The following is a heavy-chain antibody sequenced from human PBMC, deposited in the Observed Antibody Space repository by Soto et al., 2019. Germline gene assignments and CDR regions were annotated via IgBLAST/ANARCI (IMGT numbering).Heavy chain of an antibody. J-gene: IGHJ4*02. CDR3: ATALGCRSTSCTLDY. D-gene: IGHD2-2*01. V-gene: IGHV1-69*01. Sequence: QVQLVQSGAEVTKPGSSVKVSCKASGGTFGSYAFSWVRQAPGQGLEWMGGIIPVSGAAHYAQKFQGRVTITADESTSTAYMELRSLSSQDTAVYYCATALGCRSTSCTLDYWGQGTRVIVSS. CDR2: IIPVSGAA. CDR1: GGTFGSYA.